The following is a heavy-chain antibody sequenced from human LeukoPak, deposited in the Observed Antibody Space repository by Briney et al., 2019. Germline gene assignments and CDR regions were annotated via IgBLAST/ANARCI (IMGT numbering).Heavy chain of an antibody. CDR2: INLNSGGT. V-gene: IGHV1-2*04. D-gene: IGHD3-22*01. CDR1: GYTFTGYY. Sequence: ASVKVSCKASGYTFTGYYMHWVRQAPGQGLEWMGWINLNSGGTNYAQKFQGWVTMTRDTSISTAYMELSRLRSDDTAVYYCARDLYDYYDSSGYYAFDIWGQGTMVTVSS. CDR3: ARDLYDYYDSSGYYAFDI. J-gene: IGHJ3*02.